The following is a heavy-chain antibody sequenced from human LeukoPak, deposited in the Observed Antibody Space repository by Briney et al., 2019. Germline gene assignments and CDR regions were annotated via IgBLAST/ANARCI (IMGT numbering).Heavy chain of an antibody. J-gene: IGHJ3*02. CDR1: GYIFTNYY. V-gene: IGHV1-18*04. Sequence: GASVKVSCKASGYIFTNYYIHWVRQAPGQGLEWMGWISAYNGNTNYAQKLQGRVTMTTDTSTSTAYMELRSLRSDDTAVYYCARDGVGELFYAFDIWGQGTMVTVSS. D-gene: IGHD1-26*01. CDR3: ARDGVGELFYAFDI. CDR2: ISAYNGNT.